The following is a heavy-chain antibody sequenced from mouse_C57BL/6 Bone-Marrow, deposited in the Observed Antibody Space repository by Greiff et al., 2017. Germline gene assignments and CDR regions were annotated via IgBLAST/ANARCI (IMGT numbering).Heavy chain of an antibody. CDR2: IYPGSGST. J-gene: IGHJ1*03. V-gene: IGHV1-55*01. D-gene: IGHD2-10*01. Sequence: QVQLQQPGAELVKPGASVKMSCKASGYTFTSYWITWVKQRPGQGLEWIGDIYPGSGSTNYNEKFKSTATLTVDKSSSAAYMQLSSLTSEDSAVYYCARPYYGNCWCFDVWGTGTAVTVSS. CDR1: GYTFTSYW. CDR3: ARPYYGNCWCFDV.